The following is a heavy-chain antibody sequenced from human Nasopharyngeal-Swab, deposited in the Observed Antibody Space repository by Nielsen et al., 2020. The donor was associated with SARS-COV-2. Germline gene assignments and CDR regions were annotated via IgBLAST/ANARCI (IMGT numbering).Heavy chain of an antibody. D-gene: IGHD6-19*01. V-gene: IGHV1-8*02. Sequence: ASVKVSCKASGGTFSSYDINWVRQATGQGLEWMGWMNPNSGNTGYAQKFQGRVTMTRNTSISTAYMELSSLRSEDTAVYYCARAGYSSGWYLFDPWGQGTLVTVSS. J-gene: IGHJ5*02. CDR1: GGTFSSYD. CDR2: MNPNSGNT. CDR3: ARAGYSSGWYLFDP.